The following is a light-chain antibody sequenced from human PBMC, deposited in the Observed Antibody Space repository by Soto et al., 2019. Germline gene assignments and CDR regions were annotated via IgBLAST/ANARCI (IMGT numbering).Light chain of an antibody. V-gene: IGLV1-44*01. J-gene: IGLJ1*01. CDR3: AAWDGSLSAYV. CDR2: SNI. CDR1: SSNIGSNT. Sequence: QPVLTQSPSASGTPGQGVIISCSGSSSNIGSNTVDWYQQLPGTAPKLLIYSNIQRPSGVPDRFSGSKSGTSASLAIRGLQSEDEADYFCAAWDGSLSAYVFGTGTKLTVL.